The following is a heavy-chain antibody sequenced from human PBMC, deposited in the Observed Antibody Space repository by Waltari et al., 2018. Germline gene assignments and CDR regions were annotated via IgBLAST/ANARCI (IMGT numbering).Heavy chain of an antibody. V-gene: IGHV3-23*01. J-gene: IGHJ4*02. CDR2: ISGGGGHT. CDR1: GFSFSSYA. CDR3: AKAGNIPGYSYATYFDS. Sequence: EVQLLESGGGLVQPGGSLRLSCAASGFSFSSYAMSWVRQAPGKGLKWVAAISGGGGHTCYADSVKGRFTISRDNSKDTLYLQMNSLRAEDTAVYYCAKAGNIPGYSYATYFDSWGQGTLVTVSS. D-gene: IGHD5-18*01.